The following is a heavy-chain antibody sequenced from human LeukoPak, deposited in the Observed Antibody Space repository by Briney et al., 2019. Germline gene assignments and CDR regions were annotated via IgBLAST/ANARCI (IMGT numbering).Heavy chain of an antibody. D-gene: IGHD3-3*01. CDR3: ASYESGGDAFDI. CDR2: IYHSGST. V-gene: IGHV4-38-2*02. J-gene: IGHJ3*02. CDR1: GYSISSDYY. Sequence: PSETLSLTCTVSGYSISSDYYWGWIRQPPGKGLEWIGSIYHSGSTYYNPSLKSRVTISVDTSKNHFSLKLSSVTAADTAVYYCASYESGGDAFDIWGQGTTVTVSS.